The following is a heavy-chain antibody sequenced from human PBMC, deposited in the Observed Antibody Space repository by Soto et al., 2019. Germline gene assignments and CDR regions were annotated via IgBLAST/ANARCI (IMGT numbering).Heavy chain of an antibody. D-gene: IGHD3-10*01. CDR3: ARIYYYGSGSWIYYYYGMDV. J-gene: IGHJ6*02. V-gene: IGHV3-48*03. CDR1: GFTFSSYE. Sequence: EVQLVESGGGLVQPGGSLRLSCAASGFTFSSYEMNWVRQAPGKGLEWVSYISSSGSTIYYADSVKGRFTISRDNAKNSLYLQMNSLRAEDTAVYYCARIYYYGSGSWIYYYYGMDVWGQGTTVTVSS. CDR2: ISSSGSTI.